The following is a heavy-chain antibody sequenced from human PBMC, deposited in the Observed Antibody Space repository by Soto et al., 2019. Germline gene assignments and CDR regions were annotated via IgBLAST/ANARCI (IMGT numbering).Heavy chain of an antibody. D-gene: IGHD6-13*01. J-gene: IGHJ3*01. CDR1: GFTFNNYG. CDR3: AKDQGIAASHGID. CDR2: ISNDANDK. V-gene: IGHV3-30*18. Sequence: QVQLVESGGGVVQPGRSLRLSCAASGFTFNNYGMHWVRQAPGKGLEWEAAISNDANDKYYADSVKGRLTISRDNSKNTLYLQVNSLTTEDTAVYYCAKDQGIAASHGIDWGQGTMVTVSS.